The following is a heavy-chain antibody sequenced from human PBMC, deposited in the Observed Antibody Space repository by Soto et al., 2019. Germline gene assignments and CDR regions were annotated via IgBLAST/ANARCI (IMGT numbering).Heavy chain of an antibody. D-gene: IGHD3-16*01. CDR1: GGTFSSYA. CDR3: ARHLGGNHYYYGMDV. CDR2: IIPIFGTA. Sequence: QVQLVQSGAEVKKPGSSVKVSCKASGGTFSSYAISWVRQAPGQGLEWMGGIIPIFGTADYAQKFQGRVTSTADAFTSTAYMELSSLRSEDTAVYYCARHLGGNHYYYGMDVWGQGTTVTVSS. V-gene: IGHV1-69*12. J-gene: IGHJ6*02.